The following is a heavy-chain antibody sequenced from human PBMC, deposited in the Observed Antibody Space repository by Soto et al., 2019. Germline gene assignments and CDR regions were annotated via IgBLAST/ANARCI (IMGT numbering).Heavy chain of an antibody. CDR1: GGPISSSSYY. V-gene: IGHV4-39*01. CDR3: ARHTPAISISDH. J-gene: IGHJ4*02. Sequence: PSVTLCVTCSVAGGPISSSSYYWGWIRQPPGKGLEWIGSIYYSGSTYYNPSLKSRVTISVDTSKNQFSLKLSSVTAADTAVYYCARHTPAISISDHWGQGTLVTVSS. D-gene: IGHD2-15*01. CDR2: IYYSGST.